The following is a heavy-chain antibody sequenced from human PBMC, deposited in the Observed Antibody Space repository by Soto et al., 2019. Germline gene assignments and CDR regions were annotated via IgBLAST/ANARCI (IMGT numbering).Heavy chain of an antibody. Sequence: QVQLQESGPGLVKPSETLPLTYTVSGGSISSYYWSWIRQPAGKGLEWIGRIYISGSTKHNPSLKSRVTMSVDTSKNLFSLNLSSVTAADTAVYYCARDRVTMANDACDIWGQGTMVTVSS. D-gene: IGHD3-10*01. V-gene: IGHV4-4*07. CDR1: GGSISSYY. J-gene: IGHJ3*02. CDR3: ARDRVTMANDACDI. CDR2: IYISGST.